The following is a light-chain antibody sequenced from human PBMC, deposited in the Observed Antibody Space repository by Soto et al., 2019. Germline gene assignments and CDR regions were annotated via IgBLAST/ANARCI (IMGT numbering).Light chain of an antibody. Sequence: DIVLTQSPATLSLSPGERATLSCRASQSVSNFLAWYQQKPGQAPRLLIYDASNRATGIPARFSGSGFGTDFTLTISSREPEDFAVYYCHQRNKWRTFGQGTKVEIK. CDR2: DAS. CDR3: HQRNKWRT. CDR1: QSVSNF. J-gene: IGKJ1*01. V-gene: IGKV3-11*01.